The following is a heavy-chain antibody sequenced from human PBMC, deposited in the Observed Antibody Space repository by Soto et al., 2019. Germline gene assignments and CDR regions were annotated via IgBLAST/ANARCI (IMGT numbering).Heavy chain of an antibody. J-gene: IGHJ4*02. CDR3: ARAAPEYCSGGSCYSGFGTLFDY. Sequence: PSETLSLTCTVSGGSISSGGYYWSWIRQHPGKGLEWIGYIYYSGSTYYNPSLKSRVTISVDTSKNQFSLKLSSVTAADTAVYYCARAAPEYCSGGSCYSGFGTLFDYWGQGTLVTVSS. D-gene: IGHD2-15*01. V-gene: IGHV4-31*03. CDR2: IYYSGST. CDR1: GGSISSGGYY.